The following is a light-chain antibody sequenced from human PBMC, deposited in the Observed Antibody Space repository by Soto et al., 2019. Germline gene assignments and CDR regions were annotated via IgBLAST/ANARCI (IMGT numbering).Light chain of an antibody. J-gene: IGKJ4*01. CDR3: QQYSDWPLS. V-gene: IGKV3-15*01. CDR1: QSVSSN. CDR2: GAS. Sequence: EIVMTQSPATLSVSPGERATLSCRASQSVSSNLAWYQQKPGQAPRLLIYGASTRATGVPARFSGSGSGTEFTLTISSLQSEDFAVYYCQQYSDWPLSFGGATKVDIK.